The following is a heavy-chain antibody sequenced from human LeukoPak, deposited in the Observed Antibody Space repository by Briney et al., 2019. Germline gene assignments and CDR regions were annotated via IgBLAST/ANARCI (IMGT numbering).Heavy chain of an antibody. CDR1: GYTFTSYG. D-gene: IGHD4-17*01. V-gene: IGHV1-18*01. Sequence: ASVKVSCKASGYTFTSYGISWVRQAPGQGLEWMGWISAYNGNTNYAQKLQGRVTMTTDTSTSTAYMELRSLRSDDTAVYYCARVISHGTTVTDFDHWGQGTLVTVSS. CDR3: ARVISHGTTVTDFDH. CDR2: ISAYNGNT. J-gene: IGHJ4*02.